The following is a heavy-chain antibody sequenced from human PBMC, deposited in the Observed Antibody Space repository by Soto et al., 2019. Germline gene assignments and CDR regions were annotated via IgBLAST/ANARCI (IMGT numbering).Heavy chain of an antibody. CDR1: GFTFSTYV. V-gene: IGHV3-30-3*01. CDR2: ISYDGSNK. CDR3: ARVIPAAYSFDY. J-gene: IGHJ4*02. Sequence: QVQLVESGGGVVQPGRSLRLSCAASGFTFSTYVMHWVRQAPGKGLEWVAVISYDGSNKYYADSVKGRFTISRDNSKNTLYLQMNSLRAEDTAVYYCARVIPAAYSFDYWGQGTLVTVSS. D-gene: IGHD2-2*01.